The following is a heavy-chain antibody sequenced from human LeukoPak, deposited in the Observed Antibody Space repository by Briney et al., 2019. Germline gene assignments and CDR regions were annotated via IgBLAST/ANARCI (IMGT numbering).Heavy chain of an antibody. CDR2: IYYSGST. CDR1: GGSISSGDYY. CDR3: ARDLWFGELLYYYYGMDV. D-gene: IGHD3-10*01. J-gene: IGHJ6*02. Sequence: PSETLSLTCTVSGGSISSGDYYWSWIRQPPGKGLEWIGYIYYSGSTYYNPSLKSRVTISVDTSKNQFSLKLISVTAADTAVYYCARDLWFGELLYYYYGMDVWGQGRTVTVSS. V-gene: IGHV4-30-4*01.